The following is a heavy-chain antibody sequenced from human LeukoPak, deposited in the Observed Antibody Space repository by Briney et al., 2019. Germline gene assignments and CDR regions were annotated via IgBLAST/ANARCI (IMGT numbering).Heavy chain of an antibody. CDR1: GFTFSSYA. J-gene: IGHJ6*02. CDR2: ISGSGGST. V-gene: IGHV3-23*01. D-gene: IGHD6-13*01. Sequence: GGSLRLSCAASGFTFSSYAMSWVCQAPGKGLEWVSAISGSGGSTYYADSVKGRFTISRDNSKNTLYLQMNSLRAEDTAVYYCAKDLMGSTGRVPWYSSSWPTAYYYYYYGMDVWGQGTTVTVSS. CDR3: AKDLMGSTGRVPWYSSSWPTAYYYYYYGMDV.